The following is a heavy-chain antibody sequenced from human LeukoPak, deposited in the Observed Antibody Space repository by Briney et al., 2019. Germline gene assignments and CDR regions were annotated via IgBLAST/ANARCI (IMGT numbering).Heavy chain of an antibody. CDR3: ARGHIWFGETSDY. CDR1: GGSISSRTYY. V-gene: IGHV4-39*07. J-gene: IGHJ4*02. Sequence: SETLSLTCTVSGGSISSRTYYWGWIRQPPGKGLEWIGTIYYSGSTYYNPSLKSRVTISVDTPKNQFSLKLSSVTAADTAVYYCARGHIWFGETSDYWGQGTLVTVSS. D-gene: IGHD3-10*01. CDR2: IYYSGST.